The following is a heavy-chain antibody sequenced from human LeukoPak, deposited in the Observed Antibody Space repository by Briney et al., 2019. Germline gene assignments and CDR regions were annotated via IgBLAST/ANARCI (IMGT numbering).Heavy chain of an antibody. V-gene: IGHV1-18*04. CDR3: ARVPLEYQSQAHFDL. CDR2: ISGYNGNT. D-gene: IGHD2-2*01. Sequence: GASVKVSCKASGYTFTSYDITWVRQAPGQGLEWMGWISGYNGNTNYAQKLQGRVTMTTDTSTTTAYMELRSLRSDDTAVYYCARVPLEYQSQAHFDLWGRGTLVTVSS. J-gene: IGHJ2*01. CDR1: GYTFTSYD.